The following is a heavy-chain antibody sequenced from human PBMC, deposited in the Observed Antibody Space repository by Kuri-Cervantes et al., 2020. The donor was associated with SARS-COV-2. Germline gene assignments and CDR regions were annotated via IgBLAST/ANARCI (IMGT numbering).Heavy chain of an antibody. V-gene: IGHV1-3*01. Sequence: ASVKVSCKASGYTFTSYAMNWVRQAPGQRLEWMGWINAGNGNTKYSQKFQGRVTITRNTSISTAYMELSSLRSDDTAVYYCARDQLAAAGTPAPDYWGQGTLVTVSS. CDR3: ARDQLAAAGTPAPDY. J-gene: IGHJ4*02. CDR1: GYTFTSYA. CDR2: INAGNGNT. D-gene: IGHD6-13*01.